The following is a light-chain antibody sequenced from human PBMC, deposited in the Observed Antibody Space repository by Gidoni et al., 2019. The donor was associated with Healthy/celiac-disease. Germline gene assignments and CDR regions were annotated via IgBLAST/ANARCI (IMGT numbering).Light chain of an antibody. CDR3: GSYTSTSTYV. Sequence: QSALTQPASVSGSPGQSITISCTGTNSDVGGYNYVSWYQQDPGKAPKLIIHEVSNRPSGVSNRFSGSKSGNTASLTISGLQPEDEADYYCGSYTSTSTYVFGSGTKVTVL. CDR2: EVS. CDR1: NSDVGGYNY. V-gene: IGLV2-14*01. J-gene: IGLJ1*01.